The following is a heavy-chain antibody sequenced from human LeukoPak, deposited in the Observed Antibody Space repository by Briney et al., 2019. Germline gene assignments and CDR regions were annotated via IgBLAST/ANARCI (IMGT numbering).Heavy chain of an antibody. J-gene: IGHJ4*02. Sequence: GGSLRLSCAASTFTFSSYAMSWVHQAPGKGLEWVSAISGSGGTTYYADSVKGRFTISRDNSKNTLYLQMNSLRAEDTAVYYCAKGLMIVMDTPLDYWGRGTLVTVSS. V-gene: IGHV3-23*01. CDR2: ISGSGGTT. CDR3: AKGLMIVMDTPLDY. D-gene: IGHD3-22*01. CDR1: TFTFSSYA.